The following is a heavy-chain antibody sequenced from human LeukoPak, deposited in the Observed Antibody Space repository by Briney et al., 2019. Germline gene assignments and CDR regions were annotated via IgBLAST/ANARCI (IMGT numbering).Heavy chain of an antibody. Sequence: SETLSLTCAVSGDSITSGGFYWSWIRQHPVKGQEWIGYIYYSGSTYYNPSLQSRVTISRDTSKNQVSLKMSSVTAADTAVYYCARTLHAGGNNSPLVYWGQGILVTVSS. J-gene: IGHJ4*02. V-gene: IGHV4-31*11. CDR3: ARTLHAGGNNSPLVY. D-gene: IGHD4-23*01. CDR1: GDSITSGGFY. CDR2: IYYSGST.